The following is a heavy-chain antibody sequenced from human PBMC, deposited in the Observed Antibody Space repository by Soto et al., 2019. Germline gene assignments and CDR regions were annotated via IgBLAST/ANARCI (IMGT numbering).Heavy chain of an antibody. Sequence: EVQLVESGGNLGQPGGSLRLSCAASGFSFRAYWMHWVRLVPGKGLVWISRINNNGRDTAYADSVKGRFTISRDNAKNTLSLQMNNLRVEDTAVYYCARRGRHQPGGMDVWGQGITVTVSS. CDR2: INNNGRDT. V-gene: IGHV3-74*01. J-gene: IGHJ6*02. D-gene: IGHD2-2*01. CDR3: ARRGRHQPGGMDV. CDR1: GFSFRAYW.